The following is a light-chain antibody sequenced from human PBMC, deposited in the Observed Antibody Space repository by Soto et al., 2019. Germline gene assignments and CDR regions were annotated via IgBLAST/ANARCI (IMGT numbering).Light chain of an antibody. CDR2: GAS. J-gene: IGKJ4*01. Sequence: EIVLTQSPATLSLSPGERATLSCKASQNVNTYIAWYQHKPGQAPRLLIYGASTRATGIPARFSGSGSGTEFTLTISSLQSEDFAVYYCQQYNNWPLTFGGGTKVDIK. CDR3: QQYNNWPLT. CDR1: QNVNTY. V-gene: IGKV3-15*01.